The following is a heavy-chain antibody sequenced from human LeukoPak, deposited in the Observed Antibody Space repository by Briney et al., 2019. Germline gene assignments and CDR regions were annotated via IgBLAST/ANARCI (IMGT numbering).Heavy chain of an antibody. Sequence: SETLSLTCTVSGCSISSGYYWGWIRQPPGKGLEWIGSIYHSGSTNYNPSLKSRVTISVDTSKNQFSLKLSSVTAADTAVYYCARGHGGERYSYGIYYYYYMDVWGKGTTVTVSS. J-gene: IGHJ6*03. CDR3: ARGHGGERYSYGIYYYYYMDV. CDR2: IYHSGST. V-gene: IGHV4-38-2*02. D-gene: IGHD5-18*01. CDR1: GCSISSGYY.